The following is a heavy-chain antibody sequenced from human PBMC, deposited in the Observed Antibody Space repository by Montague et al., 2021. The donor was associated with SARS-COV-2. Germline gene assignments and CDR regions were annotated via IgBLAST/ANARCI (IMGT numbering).Heavy chain of an antibody. Sequence: SETLSLTCTVSGDSVSHDFWTWIRQSPGKGLEWIGYVYYSHSSSYNPSLRGRVSIAVDTSKNQFSLRLSTVTAADTAIYYCVRDPAPSGSGTFYDYWGQGTLVAVSS. V-gene: IGHV4-59*02. D-gene: IGHD1-26*01. CDR1: GDSVSHDF. J-gene: IGHJ4*02. CDR2: VYYSHSS. CDR3: VRDPAPSGSGTFYDY.